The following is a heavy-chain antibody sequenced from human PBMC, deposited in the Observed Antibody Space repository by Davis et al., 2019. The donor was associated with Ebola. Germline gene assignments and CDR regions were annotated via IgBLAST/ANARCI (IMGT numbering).Heavy chain of an antibody. CDR1: GFTSSGFTFSDYD. J-gene: IGHJ6*02. Sequence: GESLKISCAASGFTSSGFTFSDYDMNWVRQAPGKGLEWVSFISTSSSLLYYADSVRGRFTISRDNARNSLYLQMNSLRAEATAVYYWARDRPLDFFFGDYYGMDVWGQGTTVTVSS. D-gene: IGHD3-16*01. CDR2: ISTSSSLL. CDR3: ARDRPLDFFFGDYYGMDV. V-gene: IGHV3-21*01.